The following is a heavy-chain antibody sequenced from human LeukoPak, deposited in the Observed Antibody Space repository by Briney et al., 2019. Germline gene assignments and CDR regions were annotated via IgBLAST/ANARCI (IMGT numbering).Heavy chain of an antibody. V-gene: IGHV3-23*01. D-gene: IGHD3-10*01. CDR1: GFTFSGYA. J-gene: IGHJ4*02. Sequence: PGGALRLSCAASGFTFSGYAMSWVRQAPGKGLEWVSAIITGGDATFYEDSVKGRFTISRDNSMNTQYLQMTSLSAEDTAVFYCATFGSGSRRTNSFDYWGQGTLVIVSS. CDR3: ATFGSGSRRTNSFDY. CDR2: IITGGDAT.